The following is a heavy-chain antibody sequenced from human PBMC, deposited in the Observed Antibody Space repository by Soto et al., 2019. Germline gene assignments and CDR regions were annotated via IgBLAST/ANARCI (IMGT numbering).Heavy chain of an antibody. Sequence: EVHLVESGGGLVQPGGSLRLSWAASEYTFSQIGMSWVRQARGKGLEWVADKKPDGSEKYFVDSVKGRFTISRDNAKNSVYLQMNSLRAEDTAVYYCARGHYGRDYWGQGTLVTVSS. CDR1: EYTFSQIG. CDR3: ARGHYGRDY. V-gene: IGHV3-7*01. J-gene: IGHJ4*02. D-gene: IGHD4-17*01. CDR2: KKPDGSEK.